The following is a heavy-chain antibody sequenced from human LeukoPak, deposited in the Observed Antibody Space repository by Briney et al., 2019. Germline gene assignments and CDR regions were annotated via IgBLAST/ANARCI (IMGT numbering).Heavy chain of an antibody. Sequence: SETLSLTCTVSGGSISSTGHYWDWIRQSPGKGLEWIGSIYYTGSIYGVNPSLKSRVTISVDTSKNQFSLKLSSVTAADTAVYYCARGIGRRGVFDYWGQGTLVTVSS. D-gene: IGHD1-26*01. CDR3: ARGIGRRGVFDY. J-gene: IGHJ4*02. CDR1: GGSISSTGHY. V-gene: IGHV4-39*07. CDR2: IYYTGSI.